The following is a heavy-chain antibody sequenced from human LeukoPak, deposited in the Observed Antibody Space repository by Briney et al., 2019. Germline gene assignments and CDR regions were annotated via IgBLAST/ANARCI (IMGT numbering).Heavy chain of an antibody. CDR2: INPNSGGT. J-gene: IGHJ4*02. CDR1: GYTFTGYY. Sequence: ASVKVSCKASGYTFTGYYMHWVRQAPGQGLEWMGWINPNSGGTNYAQTFQGWVTMTRDTSISTAYMELSRLRSDDTAAYYCARGNCSGGSCYESYYFDYWGQGTLVTVSS. V-gene: IGHV1-2*04. D-gene: IGHD2-15*01. CDR3: ARGNCSGGSCYESYYFDY.